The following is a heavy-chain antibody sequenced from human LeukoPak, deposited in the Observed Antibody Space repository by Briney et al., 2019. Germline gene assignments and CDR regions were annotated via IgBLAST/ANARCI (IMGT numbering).Heavy chain of an antibody. Sequence: GGSLRLSCSASGFTFSNYAMNWVRQAPGRGLEWVANTMPDGSVKNYLDSVKGRFTISRDNTKNLLYLEMNSLTVEDTALYYCTTITASDIDYWGQGTLVTVSS. CDR3: TTITASDIDY. CDR1: GFTFSNYA. J-gene: IGHJ4*02. V-gene: IGHV3-7*01. CDR2: TMPDGSVK. D-gene: IGHD6-25*01.